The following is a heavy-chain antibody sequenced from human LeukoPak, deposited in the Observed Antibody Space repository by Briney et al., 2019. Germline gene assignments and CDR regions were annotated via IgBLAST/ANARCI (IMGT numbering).Heavy chain of an antibody. CDR1: GFTFSSYG. D-gene: IGHD1-26*01. Sequence: GGSLRLSCAASGFTFSSYGMHWVRQAPGKGLEWVAFIRYDGSNKYYADSVKGRFTISRDNSKNTLYLQMNSLRAEDTAVYYCAKDTIQWELHPYYFDYWGQGTLVTVSS. CDR3: AKDTIQWELHPYYFDY. CDR2: IRYDGSNK. J-gene: IGHJ4*02. V-gene: IGHV3-30*02.